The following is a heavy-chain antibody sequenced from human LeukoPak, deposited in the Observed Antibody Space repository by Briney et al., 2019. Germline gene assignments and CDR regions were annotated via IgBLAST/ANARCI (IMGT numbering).Heavy chain of an antibody. CDR3: ARGYSSGWYGNFDY. V-gene: IGHV4-59*01. CDR1: GGSISSYY. Sequence: PSETLSLTCTVSGGSISSYYWIWIRQPPGKGLEWLGYIYYSGSTNYNPSLKSRVTISVDTSKNQFSLKLSSVTAADTAVYYCARGYSSGWYGNFDYWGQGTLVTVSS. D-gene: IGHD6-19*01. J-gene: IGHJ4*02. CDR2: IYYSGST.